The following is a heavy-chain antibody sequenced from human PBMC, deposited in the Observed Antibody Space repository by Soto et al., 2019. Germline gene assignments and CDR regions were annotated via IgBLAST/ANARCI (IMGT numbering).Heavy chain of an antibody. CDR1: GFSLSTSGMC. CDR3: VDKGGGDRILDY. D-gene: IGHD3-16*01. V-gene: IGHV2-70*11. Sequence: SGPTLVNPTQTLTLTCTFSGFSLSTSGMCVSWIRQPPGKALEWLARIDWDDDKYYSTSLKTRLTISKDTSKNQVVLTMTNMGPVDTAKYYCVDKGGGDRILDYWGQGTLVTVSS. J-gene: IGHJ4*02. CDR2: IDWDDDK.